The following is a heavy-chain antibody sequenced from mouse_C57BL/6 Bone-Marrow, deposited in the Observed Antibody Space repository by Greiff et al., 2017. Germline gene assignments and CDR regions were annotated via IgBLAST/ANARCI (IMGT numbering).Heavy chain of an antibody. J-gene: IGHJ3*01. CDR2: ISYDGSN. CDR1: GYSITSGYY. D-gene: IGHD2-12*01. Sequence: ESGPGLVKPSQSLSLTCSVTGYSITSGYYWNWIRQFPGNKLEWMGYISYDGSNNYNPSLKNRISITRDTSKNQLFLKLNSVNTEDTATYYCARRNDGFAYWGQGTLVTVSA. V-gene: IGHV3-6*01. CDR3: ARRNDGFAY.